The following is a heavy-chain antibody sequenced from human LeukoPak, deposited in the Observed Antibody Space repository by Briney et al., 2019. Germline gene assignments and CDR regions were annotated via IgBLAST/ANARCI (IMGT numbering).Heavy chain of an antibody. CDR1: GFTFSAYS. Sequence: PGGSLRLSCAASGFTFSAYSMNWVRQAPGKGLEWVSVISGSGGSTYYADSVKDRFTISRDNSKNTLYLQMNSLRAEDTAVYYCAKDFSEVGATGFDYWGQGTLVTVSS. CDR2: ISGSGGST. CDR3: AKDFSEVGATGFDY. J-gene: IGHJ4*02. V-gene: IGHV3-23*01. D-gene: IGHD1-26*01.